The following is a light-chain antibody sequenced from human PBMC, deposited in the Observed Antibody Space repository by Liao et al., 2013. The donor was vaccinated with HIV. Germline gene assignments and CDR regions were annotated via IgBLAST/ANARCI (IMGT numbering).Light chain of an antibody. V-gene: IGLV3-21*01. J-gene: IGLJ1*01. CDR1: NIASKS. Sequence: SYVLTQPPSGSVAPGKTARITCGGNNIASKSVHWYQQKPGQAPVLVIYYDSGRPSGIPERFSGSNSGNTATLSISRVEAGDEADYYCQVWDSNNDHPYVFGTGTKVTVL. CDR3: QVWDSNNDHPYV. CDR2: YDS.